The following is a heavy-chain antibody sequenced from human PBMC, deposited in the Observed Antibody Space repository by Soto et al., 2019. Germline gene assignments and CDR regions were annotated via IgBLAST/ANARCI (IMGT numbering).Heavy chain of an antibody. J-gene: IGHJ6*02. V-gene: IGHV1-69*13. CDR1: GGTFSSYA. CDR2: IIPIFGTA. Sequence: GASVKVSCKASGGTFSSYAISWVRQAPGQGLEWMGGIIPIFGTANYAQKFQGRVTITADESTSTAYMELSSLRSEDTAVYYCASCPHGPTLYYYYGMDVWGQGTTVTVSS. CDR3: ASCPHGPTLYYYYGMDV.